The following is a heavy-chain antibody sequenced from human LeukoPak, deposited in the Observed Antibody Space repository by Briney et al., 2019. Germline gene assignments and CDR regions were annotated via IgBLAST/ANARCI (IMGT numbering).Heavy chain of an antibody. CDR3: ARVGYYGSGSYSIDWFDP. Sequence: ASVKVSCKDSGYTFTSYGISWVRQAPGQGLEWMGWISAYNGNTNYAQKLQGRVTMTTDTSTSTAYMELRSLRSDDTAVYYCARVGYYGSGSYSIDWFDPWGQGTLVTVSS. J-gene: IGHJ5*02. V-gene: IGHV1-18*04. D-gene: IGHD3-10*01. CDR1: GYTFTSYG. CDR2: ISAYNGNT.